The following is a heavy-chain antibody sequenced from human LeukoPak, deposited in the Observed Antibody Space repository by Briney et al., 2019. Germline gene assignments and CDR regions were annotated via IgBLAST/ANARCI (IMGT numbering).Heavy chain of an antibody. Sequence: GGSLRLSCAASGFTFDDYAMHWVRQAPGKGLEWVSGISWNSGSIGYADSVKGRFTISRDNAKNSLYLQMNSLRAGDTALYYCAKDISRDYYDSSGYYQGWGQGTLVTVSS. V-gene: IGHV3-9*01. CDR3: AKDISRDYYDSSGYYQG. J-gene: IGHJ4*02. D-gene: IGHD3-22*01. CDR1: GFTFDDYA. CDR2: ISWNSGSI.